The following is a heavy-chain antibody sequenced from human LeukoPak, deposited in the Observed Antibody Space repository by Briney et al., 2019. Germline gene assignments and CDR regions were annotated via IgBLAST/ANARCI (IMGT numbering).Heavy chain of an antibody. CDR3: ASGRDYDFWSGYYYHDY. CDR2: IYYSGST. V-gene: IGHV4-39*01. D-gene: IGHD3-3*01. CDR1: GGSISSSSYY. J-gene: IGHJ4*02. Sequence: PSETLSLTCTVSGGSISSSSYYWGWIRQPPGKGLEWIGSIYYSGSTYYNPSLKSRVTISVDTSKNQFSLKLSSVTAADTAVYYCASGRDYDFWSGYYYHDYWGQGTLVTVSS.